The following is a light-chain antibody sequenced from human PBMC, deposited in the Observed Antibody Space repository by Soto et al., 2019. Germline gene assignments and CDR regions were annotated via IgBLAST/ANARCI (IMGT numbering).Light chain of an antibody. CDR2: DAS. Sequence: IVLTQSPGTLSLSPGESATLSCRASQSVVNNNLAWYQQKPGQAPRFLIYDASSRATGIPDRFSGSGSGTDFTLTISRLEPEDFAVYYCQQYGSTPLTFGGGTKVDIK. J-gene: IGKJ4*01. V-gene: IGKV3-20*01. CDR3: QQYGSTPLT. CDR1: QSVVNNN.